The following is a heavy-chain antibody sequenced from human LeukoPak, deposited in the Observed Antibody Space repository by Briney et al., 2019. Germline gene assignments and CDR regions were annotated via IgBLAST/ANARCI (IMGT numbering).Heavy chain of an antibody. CDR2: IIASSGAT. J-gene: IGHJ4*01. CDR3: VKGAYDYIEVAYFDF. D-gene: IGHD3-16*01. CDR1: GFSFNNYA. V-gene: IGHV3-23*01. Sequence: GGSLRLSCAASGFSFNNYAMNWVRQAPGKGLEWVSIIIASSGATVYADSVKGRFTISRDISKNTLYLQMNNLRVEDTAVYYCVKGAYDYIEVAYFDFWGQGILVTVSS.